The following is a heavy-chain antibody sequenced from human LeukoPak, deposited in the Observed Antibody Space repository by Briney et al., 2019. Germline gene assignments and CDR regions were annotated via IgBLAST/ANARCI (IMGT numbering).Heavy chain of an antibody. CDR3: ARLTYYDYVWGSYRQKYFDY. CDR1: GGSFSGYY. D-gene: IGHD3-16*02. CDR2: INHSGST. V-gene: IGHV4-34*01. J-gene: IGHJ4*02. Sequence: PSETLSLTCAVYGGSFSGYYWSWIRQPPGKGLEWIGEINHSGSTNYNPSLKSRVTISVDTSKNQFSLKLSSATAADTAVYYCARLTYYDYVWGSYRQKYFDYWGQGTLVTVSS.